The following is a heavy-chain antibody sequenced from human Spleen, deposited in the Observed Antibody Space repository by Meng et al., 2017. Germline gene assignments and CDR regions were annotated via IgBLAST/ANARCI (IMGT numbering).Heavy chain of an antibody. CDR1: GFTFSSYS. V-gene: IGHV3-33*06. CDR3: AKVEYTSGWNGYFDY. J-gene: IGHJ4*02. CDR2: IWYDGSNK. Sequence: GGSLRLSCAASGFTFSSYSMNWVRQAPGKGLEWVGVIWYDGSNKYYADSVKGRFTISRDNSKNMLYLQMDSLRAEDTAVYYCAKVEYTSGWNGYFDYWGQGALVTVSS. D-gene: IGHD6-19*01.